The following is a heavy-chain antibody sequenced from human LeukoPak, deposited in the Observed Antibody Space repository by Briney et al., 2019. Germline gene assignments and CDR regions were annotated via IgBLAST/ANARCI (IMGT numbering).Heavy chain of an antibody. Sequence: SETLSLTCSVSGGSISSDTYYWNWIRQPAGKGLEWIGRIETSGNTNYKPSLKSRVTMSVDTSKNQFSLKLSSVTAADTAVYYCARVSSSWYQDWYFDLWGRGTLVTVSS. CDR3: ARVSSSWYQDWYFDL. D-gene: IGHD6-13*01. CDR2: IETSGNT. J-gene: IGHJ2*01. V-gene: IGHV4-61*02. CDR1: GGSISSDTYY.